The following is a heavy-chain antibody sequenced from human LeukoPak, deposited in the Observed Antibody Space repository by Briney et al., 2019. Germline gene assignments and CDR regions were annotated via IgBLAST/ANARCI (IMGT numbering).Heavy chain of an antibody. J-gene: IGHJ6*03. D-gene: IGHD6-6*01. Sequence: GASVKVSCKASGGTFSSYAISWVRQAPGQGREWMGGIIPIFGTANYAQKFQGRVTITTDESTSTAYMELSSLRSEDTAVYYCARSGSSSGYYYMDVWGKGTTVTVSS. CDR2: IIPIFGTA. CDR3: ARSGSSSGYYYMDV. V-gene: IGHV1-69*05. CDR1: GGTFSSYA.